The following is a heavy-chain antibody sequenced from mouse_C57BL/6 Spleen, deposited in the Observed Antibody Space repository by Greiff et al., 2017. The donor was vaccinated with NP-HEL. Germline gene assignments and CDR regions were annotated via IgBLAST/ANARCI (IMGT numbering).Heavy chain of an antibody. CDR3: ARPYYYGSTQAWFAY. V-gene: IGHV1-82*01. Sequence: VQLVESGPELVKPGASVKISCKASGYAFSSSWMNWVKQRPGKGLEWIGRIYPGDGDTNYNGKFKGKATLTADKSSSTAYMQLSSLTSEDSAVYFCARPYYYGSTQAWFAYWGQGTLVTVSA. D-gene: IGHD1-1*01. CDR1: GYAFSSSW. CDR2: IYPGDGDT. J-gene: IGHJ3*01.